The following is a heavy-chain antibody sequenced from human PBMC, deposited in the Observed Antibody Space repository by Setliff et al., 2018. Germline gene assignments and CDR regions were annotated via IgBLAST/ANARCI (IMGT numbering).Heavy chain of an antibody. J-gene: IGHJ6*03. Sequence: PSETLSLTCTVSGGPISSSNYYWGWIRQPPGKGLEWIGSINYRGNTHDNPSLRSRVTMSVDTSKSHFSLRLSSLTAADTAVYYCARMAVRVASRPSSPLGYYYYMDLWGKGATVTVSS. D-gene: IGHD6-6*01. V-gene: IGHV4-39*02. CDR3: ARMAVRVASRPSSPLGYYYYMDL. CDR2: INYRGNT. CDR1: GGPISSSNYY.